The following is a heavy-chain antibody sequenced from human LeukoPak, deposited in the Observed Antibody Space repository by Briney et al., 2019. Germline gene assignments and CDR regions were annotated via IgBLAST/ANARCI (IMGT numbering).Heavy chain of an antibody. V-gene: IGHV3-49*03. CDR3: PRASYSHAG. J-gene: IGHJ4*02. Sequence: PGRTLRLSCTASGFTFSDYAMSWFRQAPGKGLEWVGFIRSKAYGGTTEYAASVKGRFTISRDDSKSIAYLQMNSLKTEDTAVYFCPRASYSHAGWGQGTLVTVSS. CDR1: GFTFSDYA. CDR2: IRSKAYGGTT. D-gene: IGHD2-2*02.